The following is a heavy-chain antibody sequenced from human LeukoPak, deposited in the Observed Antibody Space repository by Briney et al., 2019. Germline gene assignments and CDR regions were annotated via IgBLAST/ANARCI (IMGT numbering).Heavy chain of an antibody. CDR3: ARDDYLGY. D-gene: IGHD3-16*01. CDR2: INQDGSQG. Sequence: GGSLRLSCAASGFTFSGYWMAWVRQAPGRGLEWVAHINQDGSQGNYVDPVKGRFTISRDNAKNSVYLQMDTLRAEDTAIYFCARDDYLGYWGQGTLVTVSS. V-gene: IGHV3-7*05. J-gene: IGHJ4*02. CDR1: GFTFSGYW.